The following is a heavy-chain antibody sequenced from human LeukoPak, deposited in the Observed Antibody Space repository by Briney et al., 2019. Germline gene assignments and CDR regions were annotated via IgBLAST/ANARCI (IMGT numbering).Heavy chain of an antibody. D-gene: IGHD3-9*01. CDR3: ARLIRRYFDWYAFDI. V-gene: IGHV4-30-2*01. J-gene: IGHJ3*02. Sequence: PSQTLSLTCTVSGGSISSGGYYWSWIRQPPGKGLEWIGYIYHSGSTNYNPSLKSRVTMSVDTSKNQFSLKLSSVTAADTAVYYCARLIRRYFDWYAFDIWGQGTMVTVSS. CDR2: IYHSGST. CDR1: GGSISSGGYY.